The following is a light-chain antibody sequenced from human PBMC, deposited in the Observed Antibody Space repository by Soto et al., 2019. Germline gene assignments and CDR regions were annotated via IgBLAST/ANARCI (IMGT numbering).Light chain of an antibody. V-gene: IGLV1-51*01. CDR3: GSWDTSLSIYV. Sequence: QSLLTQPPSVSAAPGQRVTFSCSGRTSNIGSNYVSWYQQLTGTAPRLLIYDNNQRPSGIPDRFSGSKSGTSATLGITGLQTGDEADYYCGSWDTSLSIYVFGTGSKLTVL. CDR1: TSNIGSNY. J-gene: IGLJ1*01. CDR2: DNN.